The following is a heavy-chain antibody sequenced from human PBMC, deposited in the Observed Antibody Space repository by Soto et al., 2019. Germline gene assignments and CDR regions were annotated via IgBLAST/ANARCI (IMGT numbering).Heavy chain of an antibody. D-gene: IGHD1-20*01. CDR3: ARNKWNTGDFDY. J-gene: IGHJ4*01. Sequence: QVQLVQSGAEVKKPGASVKVSCKASGYSFTSYDINWVRQASGQGLEWLGWMTPISGETGYAQKFPGRVSMTMDTSTSTAYVELSSLTYDDSAIYYCARNKWNTGDFDYWGHGTLVTVSS. CDR2: MTPISGET. V-gene: IGHV1-8*01. CDR1: GYSFTSYD.